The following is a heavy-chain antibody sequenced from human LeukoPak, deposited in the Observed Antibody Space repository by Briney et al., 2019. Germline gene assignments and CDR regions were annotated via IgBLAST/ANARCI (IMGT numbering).Heavy chain of an antibody. CDR2: ISAYNGNT. CDR1: GYTFTSYG. Sequence: GASVKVSCKASGYTFTSYGISWVRQAPGQGLEWMGWISAYNGNTNYAQKLQDRVTMTTDTSTSTAYMELRSLRSDDTAVYYCARDGSSGWYKNAFDIWGQGTMVTVSS. J-gene: IGHJ3*02. V-gene: IGHV1-18*01. D-gene: IGHD6-19*01. CDR3: ARDGSSGWYKNAFDI.